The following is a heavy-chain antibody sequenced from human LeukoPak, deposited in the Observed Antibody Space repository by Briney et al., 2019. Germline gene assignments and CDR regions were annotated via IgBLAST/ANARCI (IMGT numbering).Heavy chain of an antibody. V-gene: IGHV3-48*03. J-gene: IGHJ6*04. Sequence: GGSLRLSCAASGFTFRRYGMSWVRQAPEKGLGWVSYISSSGSTIYYADSVKGRFTISRDNAKNSLYLQMNSLRAEDTAVYYCAELGITMIGGVWGKGTTVTISS. CDR2: ISSSGSTI. CDR1: GFTFRRYG. D-gene: IGHD3-10*02. CDR3: AELGITMIGGV.